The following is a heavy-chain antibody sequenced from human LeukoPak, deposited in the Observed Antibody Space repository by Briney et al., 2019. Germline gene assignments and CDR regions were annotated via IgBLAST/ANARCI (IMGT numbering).Heavy chain of an antibody. D-gene: IGHD3-22*01. CDR1: GGSISSSNW. CDR3: ARERGSGYYYADYYYYGMDV. CDR2: IYHSGST. Sequence: SETLSLTCAVSGGSISSSNWWSWVRQPPGKGLEWIGEIYHSGSTNYNPSLKSRVTISVDKSKNQFSLKLSSVTAAGTAVYYCARERGSGYYYADYYYYGMDVWGQGTTVTVSS. J-gene: IGHJ6*02. V-gene: IGHV4-4*02.